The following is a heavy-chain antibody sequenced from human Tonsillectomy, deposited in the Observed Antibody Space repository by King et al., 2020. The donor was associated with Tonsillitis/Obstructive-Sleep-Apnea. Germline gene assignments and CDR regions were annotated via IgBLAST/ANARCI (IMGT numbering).Heavy chain of an antibody. J-gene: IGHJ3*02. CDR2: FYPEDGET. Sequence: QLVQSGAEVKKPGASVKVSCKVSGYTLTELSMHWVRQAPGKGLEWVGGFYPEDGETIYAQKFQGRVTMTEDTSTDTAYMELSSLRSEDTAVYYCATETIFGVVIKRFDAFDIWGQGTMVTVSS. CDR1: GYTLTELS. D-gene: IGHD3-3*01. CDR3: ATETIFGVVIKRFDAFDI. V-gene: IGHV1-24*01.